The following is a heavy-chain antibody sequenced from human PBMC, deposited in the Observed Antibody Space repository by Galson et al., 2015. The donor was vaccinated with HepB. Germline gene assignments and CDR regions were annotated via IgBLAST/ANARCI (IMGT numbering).Heavy chain of an antibody. D-gene: IGHD3-3*01. V-gene: IGHV5-51*03. CDR2: IYPGDSDP. J-gene: IGHJ3*02. CDR3: ARPSRSGITIFGSGDAFDI. CDR1: GSSFTSYG. Sequence: QSGAEVKKPGESLKISCKGSGSSFTSYGIGWVRQMPGKGLEWMGIIYPGDSDPRYSPSFQGQVTISADKSISTAYLQWSSLKASDTAMYYCARPSRSGITIFGSGDAFDIWGQGTMVTVSS.